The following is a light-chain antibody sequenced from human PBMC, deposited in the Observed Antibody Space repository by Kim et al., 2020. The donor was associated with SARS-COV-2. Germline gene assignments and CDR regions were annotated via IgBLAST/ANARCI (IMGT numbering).Light chain of an antibody. V-gene: IGKV1-5*03. CDR2: KAS. J-gene: IGKJ2*01. Sequence: DIQMTQSPSTLSASVGDRVTITCRASQSISSWLAWYQQKPGKAPNLLIYKASSLDSGVPPRFSGSGSGTEFTLTISSLQPDDFATYYCQQYNTNSYTFGQGTKVDIK. CDR1: QSISSW. CDR3: QQYNTNSYT.